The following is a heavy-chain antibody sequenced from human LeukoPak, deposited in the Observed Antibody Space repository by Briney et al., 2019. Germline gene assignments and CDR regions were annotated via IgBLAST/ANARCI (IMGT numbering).Heavy chain of an antibody. J-gene: IGHJ6*02. CDR2: ISYDGSNK. CDR1: GFTFSSYA. D-gene: IGHD4-17*01. CDR3: ARYGDYGGDYYYGMDV. V-gene: IGHV3-30-3*01. Sequence: GGSLRLSCAASGFTFSSYAMHWVRQAPGKGLEWVAVISYDGSNKYYADSVKGRFTISRDNSKNTLYLQMNSLRAEDTAVYYRARYGDYGGDYYYGMDVWGQGTTVTVSS.